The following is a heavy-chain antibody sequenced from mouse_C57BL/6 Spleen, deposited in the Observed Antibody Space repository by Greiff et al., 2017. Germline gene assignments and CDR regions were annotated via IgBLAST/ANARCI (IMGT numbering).Heavy chain of an antibody. D-gene: IGHD2-5*01. V-gene: IGHV3-1*01. CDR2: ISYSGST. Sequence: EVKLQESGPGMVKPSQSLSLTCTVTGYSITSGYDWHWIRHFPGNKLEWMGYISYSGSTNYNPSLKSRISITHDTSKNHFFLKLNSVTTEDTATYYCARRSNLYAMDYWGQGTSVTVSS. CDR3: ARRSNLYAMDY. J-gene: IGHJ4*01. CDR1: GYSITSGYD.